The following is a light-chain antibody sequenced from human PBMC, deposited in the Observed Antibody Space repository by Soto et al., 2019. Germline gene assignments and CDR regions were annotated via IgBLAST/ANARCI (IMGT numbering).Light chain of an antibody. CDR3: SSYTTSSSYV. CDR2: DVT. J-gene: IGLJ1*01. V-gene: IGLV2-14*01. Sequence: QSVLTQPASVSGSPGQSITISCTGTSSDVGGYIYVSWYRQHPGKAPKLMIYDVTSRPSGVSYRFSGSKSGNTASLTISGLQAEDEADYYCSSYTTSSSYVFGTGTKVTVL. CDR1: SSDVGGYIY.